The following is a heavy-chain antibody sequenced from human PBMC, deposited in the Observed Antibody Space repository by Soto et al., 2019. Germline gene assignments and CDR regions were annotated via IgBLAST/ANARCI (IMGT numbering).Heavy chain of an antibody. V-gene: IGHV5-51*01. CDR2: IYPGDSDT. CDR3: ARTYCGGECYGYYYYGMDV. J-gene: IGHJ6*02. D-gene: IGHD2-21*01. CDR1: GYSFTSYW. Sequence: GESLKISCKGSGYSFTSYWIGWVRQMPGKGLEWMGIIYPGDSDTRYSPSFQGQVTISADKSISTAYLQWSSLKASDTAMYYCARTYCGGECYGYYYYGMDVWGQGTTVTVSS.